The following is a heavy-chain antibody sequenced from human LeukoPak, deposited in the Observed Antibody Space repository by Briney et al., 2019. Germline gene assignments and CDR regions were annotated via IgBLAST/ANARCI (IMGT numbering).Heavy chain of an antibody. D-gene: IGHD6-13*01. J-gene: IGHJ6*02. Sequence: SETLSLTCTVSGGSISSSSYYWGWIRQPPGKGLEWIGSIYYSGSTYYNPSLKSRVTISVDTPKNQFSLKLSSVTAADTAVYYCARRRIAAAGPSAYYYYGMDVWGQGTTVTVSS. CDR3: ARRRIAAAGPSAYYYYGMDV. CDR2: IYYSGST. V-gene: IGHV4-39*01. CDR1: GGSISSSSYY.